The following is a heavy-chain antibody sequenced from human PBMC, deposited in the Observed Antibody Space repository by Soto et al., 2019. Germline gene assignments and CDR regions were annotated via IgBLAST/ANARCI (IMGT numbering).Heavy chain of an antibody. D-gene: IGHD2-15*01. Sequence: GVSMQICCNGSGYNFINYWIGWVRQMPGKGLEWMGIIYPGDSDTRYSPSFQGQVTISADKSISTAYLQWSSLKASDTAMYYCARLRRVVAAPINWGQGTLVTVSS. CDR2: IYPGDSDT. J-gene: IGHJ4*02. CDR1: GYNFINYW. CDR3: ARLRRVVAAPIN. V-gene: IGHV5-51*01.